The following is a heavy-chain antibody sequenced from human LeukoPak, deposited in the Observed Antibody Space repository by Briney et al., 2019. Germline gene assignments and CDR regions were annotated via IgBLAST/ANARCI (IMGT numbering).Heavy chain of an antibody. J-gene: IGHJ4*02. D-gene: IGHD3-16*02. V-gene: IGHV3-21*01. CDR3: ARDNYVWGSYRPVSFDY. Sequence: GGSLRLSCAASGFTFSVYSMNWVRQAPGKGLEWVSSISSSSNYMYYADSVKGRFTISRDNAKNSLYLQMNSLRAEDTAVYYCARDNYVWGSYRPVSFDYWGQGTLVTVSS. CDR2: ISSSSNYM. CDR1: GFTFSVYS.